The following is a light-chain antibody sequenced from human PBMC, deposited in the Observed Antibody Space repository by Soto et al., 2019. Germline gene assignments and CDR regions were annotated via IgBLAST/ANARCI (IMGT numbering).Light chain of an antibody. V-gene: IGKV3-20*01. Sequence: EIVLTQSPGTLSLSPGDRATLSCRASQSVSTNYLAWYQQSLGQAPRLLIYSASSRATGIPDRFSGNGSGTDFTLTISRLEPEDFAVYYCHQYGSTPFTFGPGTKVDIK. CDR1: QSVSTNY. CDR2: SAS. CDR3: HQYGSTPFT. J-gene: IGKJ3*01.